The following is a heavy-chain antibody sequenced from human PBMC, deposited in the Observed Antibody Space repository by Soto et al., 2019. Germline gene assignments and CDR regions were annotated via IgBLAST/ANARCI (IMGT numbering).Heavy chain of an antibody. CDR3: ARATWIQLWCFDY. J-gene: IGHJ4*02. V-gene: IGHV1-69*12. D-gene: IGHD5-18*01. CDR1: GGTFSSYA. Sequence: QVQLVQSGAEVKKPGSSVKVSCKASGGTFSSYAISWVRQAPGQGLEWMGGIIPIFGTANYAQKFQGRVTITADEAASTAYMGLSSLRSGDTAVYYCARATWIQLWCFDYWGQGTLVTVSS. CDR2: IIPIFGTA.